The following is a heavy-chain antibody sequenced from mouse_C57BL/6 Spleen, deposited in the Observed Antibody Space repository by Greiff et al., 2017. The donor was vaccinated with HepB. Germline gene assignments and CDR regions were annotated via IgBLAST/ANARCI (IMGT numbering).Heavy chain of an antibody. D-gene: IGHD2-4*01. J-gene: IGHJ3*01. Sequence: QVQLQQSGAELVRPGASVTLSCKASGYTFTDYEMHWVKQTPVHGLEWIGAIDPETGGTAYNQKFKGKAILTADKSSSTAYMELRSLTSEDSAVYYCTRIYYDSSAWFAYWGQGTLVTVSA. CDR2: IDPETGGT. CDR1: GYTFTDYE. V-gene: IGHV1-15*01. CDR3: TRIYYDSSAWFAY.